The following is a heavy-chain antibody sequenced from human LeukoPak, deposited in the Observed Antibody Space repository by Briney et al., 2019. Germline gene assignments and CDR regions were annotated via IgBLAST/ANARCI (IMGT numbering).Heavy chain of an antibody. CDR2: ISPDSTGT. CDR3: AKEGYDGSYFRLDF. Sequence: ASVKVSCKASGYTFTGYYIHWVRQAPGQGLEWMGWISPDSTGTNYAQKFQVRVTMTRDTSISTAYMELSRLRSDDTAVYYCAKEGYDGSYFRLDFWGQGTLVTVSS. V-gene: IGHV1-2*02. J-gene: IGHJ4*02. D-gene: IGHD1-26*01. CDR1: GYTFTGYY.